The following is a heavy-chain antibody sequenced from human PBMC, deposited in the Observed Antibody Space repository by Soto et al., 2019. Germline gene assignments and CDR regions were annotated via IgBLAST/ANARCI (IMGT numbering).Heavy chain of an antibody. CDR3: VRCSGWYGQCYFDC. Sequence: DVQLVETGGGLIQPGGSLRLSCAASGFIVSSSYMSWVRQAPGKGLEWVSVIYSDGRTYYADSVKGRFTISRDNSKNTLYLQMNSLSAEDTAVYYCVRCSGWYGQCYFDCWGQGTPVTVSS. CDR1: GFIVSSSY. V-gene: IGHV3-53*02. J-gene: IGHJ4*02. D-gene: IGHD6-13*01. CDR2: IYSDGRT.